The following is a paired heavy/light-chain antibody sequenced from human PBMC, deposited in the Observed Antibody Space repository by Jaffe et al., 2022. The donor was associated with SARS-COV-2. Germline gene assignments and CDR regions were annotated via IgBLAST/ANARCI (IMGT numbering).Heavy chain of an antibody. Sequence: EVQLLQSGGGLVQPGGSLRLSCAASAFTFGSSTMRWVRQAPGMGLHLVSSITGSGSSTYYADSVKGRFTISRDNSKNTLYLQMNSLRAEDTAVYYCTKDHFEYWGQGTLVTVSS. CDR3: TKDHFEY. J-gene: IGHJ4*02. CDR1: AFTFGSST. V-gene: IGHV3-23*01. CDR2: ITGSGSST.
Light chain of an antibody. V-gene: IGLV8-61*01. CDR2: NTN. CDR3: VLYMGSGAWV. CDR1: SGSVSTSHY. J-gene: IGLJ3*02. Sequence: QTVVSQEPSFSVSPGGTVTLTCGLTSGSVSTSHYPSWFQQTPGQPPRTLIYNTNTRSSGVPDRFSGSILGNKAALTITGAQADDESDYFCVLYMGSGAWVFGGGTKLTVL.